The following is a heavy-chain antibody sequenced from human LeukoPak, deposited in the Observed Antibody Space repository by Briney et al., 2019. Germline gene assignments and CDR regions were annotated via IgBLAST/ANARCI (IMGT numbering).Heavy chain of an antibody. V-gene: IGHV3-33*01. CDR2: IWFDGSSK. CDR3: ARGWQPDY. Sequence: PGGSLRLSCAASGFTFSVHGMHWVRQAPGKGLEWVALIWFDGSSKYYADSVKGRFTISRDNAKSSLYLQMNSLRDEDTAVYYCARGWQPDYWGQGTLVTVSS. CDR1: GFTFSVHG. D-gene: IGHD2-15*01. J-gene: IGHJ4*02.